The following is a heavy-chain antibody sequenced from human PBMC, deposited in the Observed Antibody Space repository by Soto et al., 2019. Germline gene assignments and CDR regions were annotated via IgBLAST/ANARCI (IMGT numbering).Heavy chain of an antibody. CDR1: GWIFTRQW. CDR3: ARQDIVTAQVRGVYFDF. Sequence: GDALNISCKGYGWIFTRQWIVLVRQVPGRCLEWVAVIYPADSDARYSPSFRGRGTISVDIYINTVYLQWRSLKASDTAIYFCARQDIVTAQVRGVYFDFWGQGTSVTVSS. CDR2: IYPADSDA. J-gene: IGHJ4*02. D-gene: IGHD2-15*01. V-gene: IGHV5-51*01.